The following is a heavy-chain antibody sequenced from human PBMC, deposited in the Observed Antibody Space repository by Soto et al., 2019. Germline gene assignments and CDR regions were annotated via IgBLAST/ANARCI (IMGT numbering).Heavy chain of an antibody. J-gene: IGHJ5*02. V-gene: IGHV4-30-4*01. CDR1: GGSISSGDYY. CDR2: IYYSGST. CDR3: ARDRGRGWFDP. Sequence: KPSETLSLTCTVSGGSISSGDYYWSWIRQPPGKGLEWIGYIYYSGSTYYNPSLKSRVTISVDTSKNQFSLKLSSVTAADTAVYYCARDRGRGWFDPWGQGTLVTVSS.